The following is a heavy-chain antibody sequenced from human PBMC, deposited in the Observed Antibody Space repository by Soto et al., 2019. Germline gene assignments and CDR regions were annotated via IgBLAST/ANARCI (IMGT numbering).Heavy chain of an antibody. CDR1: GFTFSSYA. Sequence: EVQLLESGGGLVQPGGSLRLSCAASGFTFSSYAMTWVRQAPGKGLEWVSGISGGGGSTYYADSVKGRFTISRDNSKNTLFPQMNSLRAEDTAVYYCAKDRTTVDYPYGMDVWGQGTTVTVSS. D-gene: IGHD1-7*01. CDR3: AKDRTTVDYPYGMDV. CDR2: ISGGGGST. J-gene: IGHJ6*02. V-gene: IGHV3-23*01.